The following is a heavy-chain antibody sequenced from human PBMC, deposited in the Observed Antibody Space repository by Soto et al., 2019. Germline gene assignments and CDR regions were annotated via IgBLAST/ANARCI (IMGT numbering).Heavy chain of an antibody. Sequence: GGSLRLSCAASGFPFSSYGMHWVRQAPGKGLDWVGVIWYDVSKKDYAESVKGRFTISRDNSKNMLYLQMNSLRADDTAVYYCASSINWGQGTMVTVSS. J-gene: IGHJ4*02. V-gene: IGHV3-33*03. CDR1: GFPFSSYG. CDR2: IWYDVSKK. CDR3: ASSIN.